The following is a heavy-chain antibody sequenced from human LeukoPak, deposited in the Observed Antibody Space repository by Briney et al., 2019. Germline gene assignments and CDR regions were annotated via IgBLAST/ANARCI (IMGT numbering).Heavy chain of an antibody. CDR3: ARAGGYYGVYYFDY. Sequence: KPSETLSLTSAASGGSISSGGYSWSWIRQPPGRSRQWIGYIYHSGSTYYYPSLKSRVTISVDRSTNKYHLKLSSDTATDTAADSCARAGGYYGVYYFDYWVRG. J-gene: IGHJ4*02. CDR2: IYHSGST. V-gene: IGHV4-30-2*01. D-gene: IGHD4-17*01. CDR1: GGSISSGGYS.